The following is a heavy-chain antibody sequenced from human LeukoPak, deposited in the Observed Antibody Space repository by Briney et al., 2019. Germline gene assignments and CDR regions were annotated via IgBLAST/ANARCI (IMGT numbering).Heavy chain of an antibody. CDR3: ARSIAVAGNKYFQH. CDR2: IYPGDSDT. V-gene: IGHV5-51*01. D-gene: IGHD6-19*01. CDR1: GYSFTSYW. Sequence: GESLKISCKCSGYSFTSYWIGWVRQMPGESLEWMVIIYPGDSDTRYSPSFQGQVTISADKSISTAYLQWSSLKASDTAIYYCARSIAVAGNKYFQHWGQGTLVTVSS. J-gene: IGHJ1*01.